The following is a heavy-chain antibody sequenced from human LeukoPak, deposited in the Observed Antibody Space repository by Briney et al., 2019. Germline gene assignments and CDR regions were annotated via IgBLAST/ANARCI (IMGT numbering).Heavy chain of an antibody. CDR1: GFTFSSYG. J-gene: IGHJ2*01. CDR2: INSNGGST. D-gene: IGHD5-18*01. Sequence: PGGSLRLSCAASGFTFSSYGMHWVRQAPGKGLEYASGINSNGGSTYYTNSVKGRFTISRDNSKNTLYLQMGSLRAEDMAVYYCARRWPARDTVMVSTMIKWYFDLWGRGTLVTVSS. CDR3: ARRWPARDTVMVSTMIKWYFDL. V-gene: IGHV3-64*01.